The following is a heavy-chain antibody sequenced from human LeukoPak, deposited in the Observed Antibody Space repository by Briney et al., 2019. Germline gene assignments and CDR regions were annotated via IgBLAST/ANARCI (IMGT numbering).Heavy chain of an antibody. CDR2: IKQDGSEK. CDR3: ARPASVAAHMDV. V-gene: IGHV3-7*01. CDR1: GFTFSSYA. Sequence: GGSLRLSCAASGFTFSSYAMSWVRQAPGKGLEWVANIKQDGSEKYYVDSVKGRFTISRDNAKNSLYLQMNSLRAEDTAVYYCARPASVAAHMDVWGKGTTVTVSS. D-gene: IGHD6-19*01. J-gene: IGHJ6*03.